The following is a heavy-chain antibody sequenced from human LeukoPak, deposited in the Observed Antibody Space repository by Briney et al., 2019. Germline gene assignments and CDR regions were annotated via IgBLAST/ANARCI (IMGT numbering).Heavy chain of an antibody. D-gene: IGHD4-23*01. J-gene: IGHJ6*03. CDR2: ISAYNGNT. CDR3: ARGVTTVVNYYYYYMDV. Sequence: LEASVKVSCKASGYTFTSYGISWVRQAPGQGLEWMGWISAYNGNTNYAQKLQGRVTMTTDTSTSTAYMELRSLRSDDTAVYYCARGVTTVVNYYYYYMDVWGKGTTVTVSS. V-gene: IGHV1-18*01. CDR1: GYTFTSYG.